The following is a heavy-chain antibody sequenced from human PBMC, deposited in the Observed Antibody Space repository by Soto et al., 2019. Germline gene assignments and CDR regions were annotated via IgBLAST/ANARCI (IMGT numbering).Heavy chain of an antibody. CDR2: LGRDSSDT. J-gene: IGHJ4*02. D-gene: IGHD3-3*01. V-gene: IGHV3-11*05. Sequence: QVQLVESWGGLVKPGGSLRLSCAASGFTFSDYFLPWSRQAPGKWLEWDSYLGRDSSDTNYADSVKGRFTISRDNANNSLFLQMNDLRVDDTAVYYCARDYDFWSGYLSGHFDYWGQGTLVTVSS. CDR1: GFTFSDYF. CDR3: ARDYDFWSGYLSGHFDY.